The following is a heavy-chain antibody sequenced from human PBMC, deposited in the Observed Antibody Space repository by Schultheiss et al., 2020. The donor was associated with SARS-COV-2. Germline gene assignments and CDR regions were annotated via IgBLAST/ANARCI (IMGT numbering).Heavy chain of an antibody. CDR3: ASTIVVVPAADQFFDY. CDR1: GGSISSYY. D-gene: IGHD2-2*01. V-gene: IGHV4-59*01. CDR2: IYHSGST. Sequence: SETLSLTCTVSGGSISSYYWSWIRQPAGKGLEWIGEIYHSGSTNYNPSLKSRVTISVDTSKNQFSLKLSSVTAADTAVYYCASTIVVVPAADQFFDYWGQGTLVTVSS. J-gene: IGHJ4*02.